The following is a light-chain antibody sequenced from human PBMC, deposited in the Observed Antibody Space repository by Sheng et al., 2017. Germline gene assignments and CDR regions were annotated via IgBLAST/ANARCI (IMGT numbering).Light chain of an antibody. CDR2: EVN. CDR1: SSDVGGYNY. J-gene: IGLJ1*01. CDR3: SSFAGSPFV. Sequence: QSALTQPPSASGSPGQSVTISCTGTSSDVGGYNYVCWYQQHPGKAPKLIIYEVNKRPVQGSRDRFSGSKSGNTASLTVSGLQAEDEADYYCSSFAGSPFVFGAGTKVTVL. V-gene: IGLV2-8*01.